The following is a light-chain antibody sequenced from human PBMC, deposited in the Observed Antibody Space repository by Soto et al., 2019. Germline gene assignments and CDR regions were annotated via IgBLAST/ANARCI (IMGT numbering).Light chain of an antibody. V-gene: IGKV3-15*01. Sequence: EIVMTQSPATLSVSPGERAPLSCRASQSVSSNLAWYQQNPGQAPSLLIYGASTRATGIPARFSGSGSGTKFTLPISSLQSEDFAVYYCQQYKNWPRTFGQGTKV. CDR2: GAS. J-gene: IGKJ1*01. CDR3: QQYKNWPRT. CDR1: QSVSSN.